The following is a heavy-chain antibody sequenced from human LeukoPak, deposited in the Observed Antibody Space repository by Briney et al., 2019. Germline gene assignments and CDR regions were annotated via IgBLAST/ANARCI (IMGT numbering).Heavy chain of an antibody. CDR1: GYSFTNYW. Sequence: GESLKISCKGSGYSFTNYWISWVRQMPGKGLEWMGRIDPSDSYINYSPSFQGHVTISADKSISTAYLQWSSLKASDTAIYYCARVRVTTSLYYYYGFDVWGQGTTVTVSS. CDR3: ARVRVTTSLYYYYGFDV. V-gene: IGHV5-10-1*01. CDR2: IDPSDSYI. D-gene: IGHD4-17*01. J-gene: IGHJ6*02.